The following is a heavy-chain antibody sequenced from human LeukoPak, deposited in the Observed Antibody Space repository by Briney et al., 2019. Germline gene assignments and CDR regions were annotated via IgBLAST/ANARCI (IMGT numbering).Heavy chain of an antibody. D-gene: IGHD3-3*01. CDR2: ISSGGSDI. CDR3: ASGYDFSSGSKRGFDN. Sequence: GGSLRLSCAASGFVFSDYGFNWVRQAQGKGLEWISYISSGGSDIFYADSVKGRFTISRDDAKSSVFLQMSSLRGEDTAVYYCASGYDFSSGSKRGFDNWGQGALVTVSS. J-gene: IGHJ4*02. V-gene: IGHV3-48*01. CDR1: GFVFSDYG.